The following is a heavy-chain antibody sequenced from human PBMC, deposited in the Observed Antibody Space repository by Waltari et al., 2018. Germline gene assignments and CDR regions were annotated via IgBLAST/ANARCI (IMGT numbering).Heavy chain of an antibody. D-gene: IGHD1-26*01. CDR2: IWYDGSKK. CDR1: GFSFTTPG. V-gene: IGHV3-33*01. CDR3: ARDQYGESFYYAMNV. Sequence: QEKLVESGGGVVQSGRSLRLSCAASGFSFTTPGLHRVRQAPGKGLEWVAVIWYDGSKKYYADSVKGRFDISRDNSKNTLYLQMDSLRAEDTAVYFCARDQYGESFYYAMNVWGQGTAVTVSS. J-gene: IGHJ6*02.